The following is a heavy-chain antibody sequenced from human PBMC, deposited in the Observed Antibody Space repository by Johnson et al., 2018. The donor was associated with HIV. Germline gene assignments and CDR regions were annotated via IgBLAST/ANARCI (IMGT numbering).Heavy chain of an antibody. CDR3: VREGGAFEL. CDR2: SRFDGDDT. V-gene: IGHV3-74*03. Sequence: VQLVESGGDLVQPGGSLRLSCAASGFTINNYWMHWVRQAPGKGLVYVSGSRFDGDDTLYEDSVKGRFTISRDNARNTLYLQMNSLRADDTAVYYCVREGGAFELWGYGIVVTVSS. CDR1: GFTINNYW. J-gene: IGHJ3*01. D-gene: IGHD2-15*01.